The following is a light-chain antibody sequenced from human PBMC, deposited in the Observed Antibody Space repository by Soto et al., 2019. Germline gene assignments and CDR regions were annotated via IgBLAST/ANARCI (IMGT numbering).Light chain of an antibody. V-gene: IGLV2-14*01. CDR3: SSYTSSSTL. Sequence: QSALTQPASVSGSPGQSITISCTGTSGDVGGFDYVSWYQHRPGKAPKLMIYAVTDRPSGVSSRFSGSKSANTASLTISGLQAEDEADYYCSSYTSSSTLFGTGTKLTVL. J-gene: IGLJ1*01. CDR2: AVT. CDR1: SGDVGGFDY.